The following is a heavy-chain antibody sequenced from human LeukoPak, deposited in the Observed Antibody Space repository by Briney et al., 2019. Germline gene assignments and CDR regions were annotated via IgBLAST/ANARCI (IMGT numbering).Heavy chain of an antibody. V-gene: IGHV4-38-2*01. Sequence: SETLSLTCAVSGYSISSGRYWGWIRQPPGKGLEWIGSVYHSGTTYYNPSLKSRVAISVDTSKNQFFLALRSVTAADTAVYHCARSLSTAGMDYWGQGTLVTVSS. CDR1: GYSISSGRY. D-gene: IGHD2-2*01. CDR2: VYHSGTT. J-gene: IGHJ4*02. CDR3: ARSLSTAGMDY.